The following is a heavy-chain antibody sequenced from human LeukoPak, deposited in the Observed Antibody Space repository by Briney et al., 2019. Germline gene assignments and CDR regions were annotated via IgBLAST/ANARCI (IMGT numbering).Heavy chain of an antibody. V-gene: IGHV1-46*03. D-gene: IGHD5-18*01. CDR3: ARGGTTMVTGGFDY. J-gene: IGHJ4*02. CDR1: GYSFTNYY. CDR2: INPSRGST. Sequence: ASVKVSCKASGYSFTNYYLHWVRQAPGQGLEWMGIINPSRGSTSYAQKFQGRVTMTRDTSTSTVYMELSSLRSEDTAVYYCARGGTTMVTGGFDYWGQGTLVTVSS.